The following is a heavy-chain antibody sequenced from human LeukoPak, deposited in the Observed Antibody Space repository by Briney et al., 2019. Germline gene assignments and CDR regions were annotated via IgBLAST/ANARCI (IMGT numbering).Heavy chain of an antibody. CDR2: ISSSSSYI. D-gene: IGHD3-9*01. CDR3: ARDLAVGYDILTGYYTSGAFDI. J-gene: IGHJ3*02. Sequence: GGSLRLSCAASGFTFSSYSMNWVRQAPGKGLEWVSSISSSSSYIYYADSVKGRFTISRDNAKNSLYLQMNSLRAEDTAVYYCARDLAVGYDILTGYYTSGAFDIWGQGTMVTVSS. V-gene: IGHV3-21*01. CDR1: GFTFSSYS.